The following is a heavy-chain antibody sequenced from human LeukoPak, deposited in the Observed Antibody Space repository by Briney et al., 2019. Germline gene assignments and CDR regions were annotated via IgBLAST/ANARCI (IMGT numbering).Heavy chain of an antibody. V-gene: IGHV5-51*01. J-gene: IGHJ4*02. CDR2: IYPSDSDT. CDR1: GYTFATYW. Sequence: GESLKISCKGFGYTFATYWIGWVRQMPGKGPEWMGTIYPSDSDTRYSPSFQGHVTISADKSITTAYLQWSGLKASDSAMYYFTRTPRLVAHAFYFDQWGRGTLVTVSS. D-gene: IGHD2-2*01. CDR3: TRTPRLVAHAFYFDQ.